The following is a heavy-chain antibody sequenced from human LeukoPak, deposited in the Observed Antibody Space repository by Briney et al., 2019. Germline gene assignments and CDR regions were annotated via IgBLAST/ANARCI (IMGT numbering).Heavy chain of an antibody. J-gene: IGHJ3*02. CDR2: INHSGST. V-gene: IGHV4-34*01. CDR3: ARSYYYGSGSPPSTQTFDI. Sequence: SETLSLTCAVYGGSFSGYYWSWIRQPPGKGLEWIGEINHSGSTNYNPSLKSRVTISVDTSKNQFSLKLSSVTAADTAVYYCARSYYYGSGSPPSTQTFDIWGQGTMVTVSS. D-gene: IGHD3-10*01. CDR1: GGSFSGYY.